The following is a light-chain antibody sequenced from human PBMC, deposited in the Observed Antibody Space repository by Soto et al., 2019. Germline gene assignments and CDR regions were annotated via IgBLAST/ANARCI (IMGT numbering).Light chain of an antibody. CDR1: QSVSSY. Sequence: EIVLTQSPATLSLSPGERATLSCRASQSVSSYLAWYQQKPGQAPRLLIYDASNRATGIPARFSGSGSGTDFTLTISSLETEDFAVYYWQQRSNWPGTFGQGTKVEIK. CDR2: DAS. V-gene: IGKV3-11*01. J-gene: IGKJ1*01. CDR3: QQRSNWPGT.